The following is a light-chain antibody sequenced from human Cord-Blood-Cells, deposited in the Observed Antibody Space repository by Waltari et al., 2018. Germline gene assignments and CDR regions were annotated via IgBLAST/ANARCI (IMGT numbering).Light chain of an antibody. J-gene: IGKJ2*01. CDR3: QQYDNLPPLMYT. CDR1: QDISNY. CDR2: DAS. V-gene: IGKV1-33*01. Sequence: DIQMTQSPSSLSASVGDRVTITCQASQDISNYLNWYQRKPGKAPKLLIYDASNLETGVPSRFSGSGSGTDFTFTISSLQPEDIATYYCQQYDNLPPLMYTFGQGTKLEIK.